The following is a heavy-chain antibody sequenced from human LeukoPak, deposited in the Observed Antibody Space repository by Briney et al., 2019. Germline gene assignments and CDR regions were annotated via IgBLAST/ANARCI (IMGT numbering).Heavy chain of an antibody. V-gene: IGHV3-66*01. Sequence: GGSLRLSCAASGFTVSSNYMSWVRQAPGKGLEWVSVIYSGGSTYYADSVKGRFTISRDNSKNTLYLQMNSLGAEDTAVYYCARDIKFLGWFDPWGQGTLVTVSS. J-gene: IGHJ5*02. CDR1: GFTVSSNY. CDR2: IYSGGST. D-gene: IGHD3-3*01. CDR3: ARDIKFLGWFDP.